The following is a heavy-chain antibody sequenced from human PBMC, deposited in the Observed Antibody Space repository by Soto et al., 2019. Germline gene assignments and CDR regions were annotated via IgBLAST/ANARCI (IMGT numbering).Heavy chain of an antibody. CDR2: IYYSGST. Sequence: SETLSLTCTVSGGSISSYYWSWIRQTPGKGLEWIGYIYYSGSTNYNPSLKSRVTISVDTSKNQFSLKLSSVTAADTAVYYCARDRSHYCSSTSCYGGDYYGMDVWGQGTTVTVS. D-gene: IGHD2-2*01. CDR3: ARDRSHYCSSTSCYGGDYYGMDV. V-gene: IGHV4-59*01. CDR1: GGSISSYY. J-gene: IGHJ6*02.